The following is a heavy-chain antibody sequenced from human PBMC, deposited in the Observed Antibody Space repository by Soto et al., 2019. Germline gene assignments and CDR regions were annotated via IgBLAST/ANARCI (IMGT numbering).Heavy chain of an antibody. CDR3: ARDGGELRYFDALDV. D-gene: IGHD3-9*01. Sequence: QVQLVESGGGVVQPGRSLRLSCAASGFTFSSYGMHWVRQAPGKGLEWVAVIWYDGSNKYYADSVKGRFTISRDNSKNTLYLQMNILRAEDTAVYYCARDGGELRYFDALDVWGKGTTVTVSS. V-gene: IGHV3-33*01. CDR1: GFTFSSYG. J-gene: IGHJ6*04. CDR2: IWYDGSNK.